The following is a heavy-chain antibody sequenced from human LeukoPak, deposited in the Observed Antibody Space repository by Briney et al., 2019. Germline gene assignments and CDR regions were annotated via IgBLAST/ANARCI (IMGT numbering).Heavy chain of an antibody. CDR3: AREEDDSSGYAH. D-gene: IGHD3-22*01. Sequence: PSETLSLTCTVSGGSISSGDYYWSWIRQPPGKGLEWIGYIYYSGSTYYNPSLKSRVTISVDTSKNQFSLKLSSVTAADAAVYYCAREEDDSSGYAHWVQGTLVTVSS. J-gene: IGHJ4*02. CDR2: IYYSGST. CDR1: GGSISSGDYY. V-gene: IGHV4-30-4*01.